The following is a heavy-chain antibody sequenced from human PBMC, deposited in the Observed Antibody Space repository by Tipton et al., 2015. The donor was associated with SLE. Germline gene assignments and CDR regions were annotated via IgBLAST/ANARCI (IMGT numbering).Heavy chain of an antibody. J-gene: IGHJ4*02. CDR1: GGSISSHY. V-gene: IGHV4-59*11. CDR2: IDYSGST. CDR3: AKEHPVSWYFDY. Sequence: TLSLTCTVSGGSISSHYWSWIRQPPGKGLEWIGYIDYSGSTNYNPSLKSRVTISVDTSKNQFYLKLSSVTAADTAVYYCAKEHPVSWYFDYWGQGTLVTVSS. D-gene: IGHD2-15*01.